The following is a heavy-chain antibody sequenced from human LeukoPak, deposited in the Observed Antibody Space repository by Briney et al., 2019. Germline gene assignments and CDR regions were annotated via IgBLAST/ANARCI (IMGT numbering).Heavy chain of an antibody. Sequence: VGSLRLSCAASGFTFSSYWMSWVRQAPGKGLEWVANIKQDGSEKYYVDSVKGRFTISRDSAKNSLYLQMNSLRAEDTAVYYCARVRGAPKLGYYMDVWGKGTTVTVSS. V-gene: IGHV3-7*01. D-gene: IGHD3-3*02. J-gene: IGHJ6*03. CDR3: ARVRGAPKLGYYMDV. CDR1: GFTFSSYW. CDR2: IKQDGSEK.